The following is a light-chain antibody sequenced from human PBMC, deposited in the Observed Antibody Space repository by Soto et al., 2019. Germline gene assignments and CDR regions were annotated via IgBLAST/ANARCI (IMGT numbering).Light chain of an antibody. J-gene: IGLJ2*01. CDR3: CSCAGSSILV. CDR1: SSDVGSYNL. Sequence: QSALTQPASVSGSPGQSITISCTGTSSDVGSYNLVSWYQQHPGKAPKLMIYEGSKRPSGVSNRFSGSKSGNTASLTISGIQAEDEADYYCCSCAGSSILVFGGGTKVTVL. V-gene: IGLV2-23*01. CDR2: EGS.